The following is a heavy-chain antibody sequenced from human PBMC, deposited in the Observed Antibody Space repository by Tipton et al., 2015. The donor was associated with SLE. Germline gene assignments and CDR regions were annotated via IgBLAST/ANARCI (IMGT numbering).Heavy chain of an antibody. D-gene: IGHD3-22*01. CDR3: ARATLYYYESSGYWTLDY. Sequence: TLSLTCAVYGGSFSGYYWSWIRQPPGKGLEWIGEINHGGSTNYNPSLKSRVTISVDTSKNQFSLKLRSVTAADTAVYYCARATLYYYESSGYWTLDYWGQGTLVTVSS. CDR2: INHGGST. J-gene: IGHJ4*02. V-gene: IGHV4-34*01. CDR1: GGSFSGYY.